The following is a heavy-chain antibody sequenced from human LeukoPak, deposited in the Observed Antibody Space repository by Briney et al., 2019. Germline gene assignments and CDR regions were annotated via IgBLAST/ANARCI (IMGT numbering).Heavy chain of an antibody. J-gene: IGHJ4*02. CDR3: AKERDAKGYFDY. CDR1: GFSFSTYA. CDR2: ISGSGKT. V-gene: IGHV3-23*01. Sequence: GRSLRLSCAASGFSFSTYAMSWVRQAPGQGLEWVSAISGSGKTYYPDSVKGRFTISRDNSKNTLFLQMNGLRAEDTAVYYCAKERDAKGYFDYWGQGTLVTVSS.